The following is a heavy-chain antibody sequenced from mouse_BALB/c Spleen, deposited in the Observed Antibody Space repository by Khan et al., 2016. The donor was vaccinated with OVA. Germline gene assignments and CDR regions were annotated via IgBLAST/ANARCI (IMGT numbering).Heavy chain of an antibody. V-gene: IGHV5-6-5*01. D-gene: IGHD2-14*01. CDR3: ARAAYRYDGYYFDY. J-gene: IGHJ2*01. CDR1: GFTFSSYV. Sequence: EVKLLESGGDLVKPGGSLKLSCAASGFTFSSYVMSWVRQTPEKRLEWVASISSGGSTYYPDSVMGRFTISRDNARNILYLQMSSLRSEDTAMYYCARAAYRYDGYYFDYWGQGTTLTVSS. CDR2: ISSGGST.